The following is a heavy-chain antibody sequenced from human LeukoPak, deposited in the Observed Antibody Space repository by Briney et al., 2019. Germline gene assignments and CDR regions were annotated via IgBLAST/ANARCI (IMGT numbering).Heavy chain of an antibody. Sequence: SGTLPLTCTVSGGSISSYYWSWIRQPAGKGLEWIGRIYTSGSTNFNPSLKSRVTMSVDTSKNQFSLKLSSVTAADTAVYYCARGMDSSGYYALDYWGQGTLVTVSS. D-gene: IGHD3-22*01. CDR1: GGSISSYY. CDR2: IYTSGST. V-gene: IGHV4-4*07. CDR3: ARGMDSSGYYALDY. J-gene: IGHJ4*02.